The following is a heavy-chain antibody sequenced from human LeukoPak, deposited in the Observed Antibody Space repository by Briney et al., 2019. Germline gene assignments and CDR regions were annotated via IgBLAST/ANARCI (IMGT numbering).Heavy chain of an antibody. CDR3: ASDSSGQSNDAFDI. CDR1: GGSISSSSYY. J-gene: IGHJ3*02. Sequence: SETLSLTCTVSGGSISSSSYYWGWIRQPPGKGLEWIGSIYYSGSTYYNPSLKSRVTISVDTSKNQFSLKLSSVTAADTAVYYCASDSSGQSNDAFDIWGQGTMVTVSS. CDR2: IYYSGST. D-gene: IGHD3-22*01. V-gene: IGHV4-39*01.